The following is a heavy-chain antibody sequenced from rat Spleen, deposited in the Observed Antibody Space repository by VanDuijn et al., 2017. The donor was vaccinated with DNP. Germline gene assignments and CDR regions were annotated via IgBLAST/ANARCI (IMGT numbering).Heavy chain of an antibody. D-gene: IGHD1-1*01. Sequence: EVQLQESGPGLVKPSQSLSLTCSVTGYSITSNYWGWIRKFPGNKMEWMAYISYSGSTSYSPSLKSRISITRDTSENQFFLHLNSVTTEDTATYYCARWVRYFDSWGQGVMVTVSS. J-gene: IGHJ2*01. CDR2: ISYSGST. V-gene: IGHV3-1*01. CDR1: GYSITSNY. CDR3: ARWVRYFDS.